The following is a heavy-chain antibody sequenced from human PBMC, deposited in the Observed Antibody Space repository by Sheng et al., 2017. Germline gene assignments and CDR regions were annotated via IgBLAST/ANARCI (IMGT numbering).Heavy chain of an antibody. J-gene: IGHJ5*02. V-gene: IGHV3-21*01. Sequence: EVQLVESGGGLVKPGGSLRLSCAASGFTFSSYSMNWVRQAPGKGLEWVSSISSSSSYIYYADSVKGRFTISRDNAKNSLYLQMNSLRAEDTAVYYCARGLGVVPAAMINLNWFDPWGQGTLVTVSS. CDR1: GFTFSSYS. CDR3: ARGLGVVPAAMINLNWFDP. CDR2: ISSSSSYI. D-gene: IGHD2-2*01.